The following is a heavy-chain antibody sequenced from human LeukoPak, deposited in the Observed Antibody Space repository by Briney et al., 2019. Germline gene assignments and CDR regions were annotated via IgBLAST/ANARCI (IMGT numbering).Heavy chain of an antibody. J-gene: IGHJ1*01. Sequence: SVKVSCKASGYTFTGYYMHWVRQAPGQGLEWMGGIIPIFGTANYAQKFQGRVTITTDESTSTAYMELSSLRSEDTAVYYCASAAGYSSSWYSGPSPASHWGQGTLVTVSS. V-gene: IGHV1-69*05. CDR2: IIPIFGTA. CDR1: GYTFTGYY. D-gene: IGHD6-13*01. CDR3: ASAAGYSSSWYSGPSPASH.